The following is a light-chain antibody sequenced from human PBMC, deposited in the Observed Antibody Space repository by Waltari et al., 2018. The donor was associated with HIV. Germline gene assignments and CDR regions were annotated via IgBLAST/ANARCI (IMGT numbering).Light chain of an antibody. CDR1: IRELGSYIR. V-gene: IGLV2-18*02. Sequence: QSPLTHPPSVSGSLGPSVTPASVDTIRELGSYIRFPWYQQPPGTAPKLIIHEVTNRPSGVAVRFSGSKSGNTASLTISGLQAEDEADYYCSSYTTSSTWVFGGGTQLTVL. CDR2: EVT. CDR3: SSYTTSSTWV. J-gene: IGLJ3*02.